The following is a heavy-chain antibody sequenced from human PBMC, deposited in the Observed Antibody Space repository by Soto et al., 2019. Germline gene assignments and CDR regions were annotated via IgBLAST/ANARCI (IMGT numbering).Heavy chain of an antibody. V-gene: IGHV5-51*01. J-gene: IGHJ4*02. CDR3: ARPPLPGYSIHFNS. CDR1: GYIFIDYW. Sequence: GESLKISCKASGYIFIDYWIGWVRQMPGKGLEWMGIVYPRDSDTRYSPSFQGQVTISADRSTGTAFLQWRSLKASDTALYYCARPPLPGYSIHFNSWGQGTLVTSPQ. CDR2: VYPRDSDT. D-gene: IGHD2-15*01.